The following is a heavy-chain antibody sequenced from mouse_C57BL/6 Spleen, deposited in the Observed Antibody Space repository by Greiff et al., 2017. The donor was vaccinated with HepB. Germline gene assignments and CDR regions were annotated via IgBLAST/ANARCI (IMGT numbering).Heavy chain of an antibody. CDR1: GYAFSSYW. J-gene: IGHJ2*01. D-gene: IGHD1-1*01. CDR3: ASITTVVASYYCDY. V-gene: IGHV1-80*01. Sequence: VQLQQSGAELVKPGASVKISCKASGYAFSSYWMNWVKQRPGKGLEWIGQIYPGDGDTNYNGKFKGKATLTADKSSSTAYMQLSSLTSEDSAVYFCASITTVVASYYCDYWGQGTTLTVSS. CDR2: IYPGDGDT.